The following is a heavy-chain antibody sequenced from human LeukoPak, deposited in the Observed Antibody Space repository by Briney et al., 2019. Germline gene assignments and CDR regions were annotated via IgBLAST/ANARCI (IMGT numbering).Heavy chain of an antibody. CDR3: ARVDGARHDP. CDR2: IYPGDSDT. D-gene: IGHD5-24*01. V-gene: IGHV5-51*01. J-gene: IGHJ5*02. Sequence: GESLKISCQGSGYSFTTYWIGWVRQMPGKGLESMGMIYPGDSDTRYSPSFQGQVTVSADKSISTAYLQWSSLKASDTAMYYCARVDGARHDPWGQGTLVTVSS. CDR1: GYSFTTYW.